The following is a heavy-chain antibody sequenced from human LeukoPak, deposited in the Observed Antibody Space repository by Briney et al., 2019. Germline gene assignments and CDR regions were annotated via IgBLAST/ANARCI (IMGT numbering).Heavy chain of an antibody. D-gene: IGHD2-2*01. V-gene: IGHV1-2*02. J-gene: IGHJ3*02. CDR2: INPNSGGT. CDR3: ARVGYCSSTSSCPAGIAFDI. CDR1: GYTFTGYY. Sequence: ASVKVSCKASGYTFTGYYMHWVRQAPGQGLEWMGWINPNSGGTNYAQKFQGRVTMTRDTSISTAYMELSRLRSDDTAVYYCARVGYCSSTSSCPAGIAFDIWGQGTMVTVSS.